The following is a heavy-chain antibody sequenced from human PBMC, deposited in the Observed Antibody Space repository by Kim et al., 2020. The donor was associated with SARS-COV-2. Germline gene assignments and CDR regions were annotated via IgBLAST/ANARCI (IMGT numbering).Heavy chain of an antibody. CDR3: ARGMDGDYALDY. J-gene: IGHJ4*02. Sequence: NYNPSLTSRVTISVGTSKTQFSLKRSSVTAADTAVYYCARGMDGDYALDYWGQGTLVTVSS. D-gene: IGHD4-17*01. V-gene: IGHV4-34*01.